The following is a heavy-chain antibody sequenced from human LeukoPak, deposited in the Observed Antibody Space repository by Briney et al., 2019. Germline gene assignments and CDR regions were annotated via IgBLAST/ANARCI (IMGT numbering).Heavy chain of an antibody. CDR2: IYYSGST. Sequence: PSETLSLTCTVSGGSISSYYWSWIRQPPGKGLEWIGYIYYSGSTNYNPSLKSRVTISVDTSKNQFSLKLSSVTAADTAVYYCARLDSEYGSGSYYNDYYYYYMDVWGKGTTVTVSS. J-gene: IGHJ6*03. V-gene: IGHV4-59*08. D-gene: IGHD3-10*01. CDR1: GGSISSYY. CDR3: ARLDSEYGSGSYYNDYYYYYMDV.